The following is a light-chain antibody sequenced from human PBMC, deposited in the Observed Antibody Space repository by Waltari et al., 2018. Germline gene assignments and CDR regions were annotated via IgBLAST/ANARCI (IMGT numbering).Light chain of an antibody. V-gene: IGKV3D-7*01. CDR3: QQGHSIPPT. CDR1: SSVSTSY. CDR2: RIS. Sequence: EIVLTQSPTSMAVSQGERVTISCTASSSVSTSYLHWYQQKPGFPPRLLVYRISSLASGGPARFSGSGSGTSYTLTISSMEAEDAANYYCQQGHSIPPTFGQGTKVEIK. J-gene: IGKJ1*01.